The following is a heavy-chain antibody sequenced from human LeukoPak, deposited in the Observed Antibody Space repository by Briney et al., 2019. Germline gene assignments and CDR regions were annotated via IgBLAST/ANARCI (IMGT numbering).Heavy chain of an antibody. CDR1: GGSFSGYY. CDR2: INHSGST. Sequence: SETLSLTCAVYGGSFSGYYWSGIRQPPGKGLEWIGEINHSGSTNYNPSFKSRVTISVDTSKNQSSLKLSTVTAADTAVYYCARRYHFRGYSYYYYIDVWGKGTTVTVSS. J-gene: IGHJ6*03. V-gene: IGHV4-34*01. CDR3: ARRYHFRGYSYYYYIDV. D-gene: IGHD5-18*01.